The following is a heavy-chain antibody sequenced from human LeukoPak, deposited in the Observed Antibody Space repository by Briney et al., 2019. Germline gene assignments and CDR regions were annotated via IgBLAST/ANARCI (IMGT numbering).Heavy chain of an antibody. J-gene: IGHJ5*02. Sequence: GGSLRLSCAASGFTFSDYYMSWIRQAPGKGLEWVSYISSSGSTIYYADSVKGRFTISRDNSKNTLYLQMNSLRAEDTAVYYCAKCRSSSGSCRFDPWGQGTLVTVSS. CDR3: AKCRSSSGSCRFDP. CDR1: GFTFSDYY. D-gene: IGHD2-15*01. V-gene: IGHV3-11*01. CDR2: ISSSGSTI.